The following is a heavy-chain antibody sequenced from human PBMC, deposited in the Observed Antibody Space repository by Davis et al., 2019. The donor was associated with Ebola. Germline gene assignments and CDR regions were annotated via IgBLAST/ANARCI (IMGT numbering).Heavy chain of an antibody. J-gene: IGHJ3*02. CDR2: ISAYNGNT. D-gene: IGHD6-19*01. CDR3: ARRQWLSTDDAFDI. CDR1: GYTFTTYG. Sequence: AASVKVSCKASGYTFTTYGISWMRQAPGQGLEWMGWISAYNGNTNYAQKLQGRVTMTTDTSTSTAYMELRSLRSDDTAVYYCARRQWLSTDDAFDIWGQGTMVTVSS. V-gene: IGHV1-18*04.